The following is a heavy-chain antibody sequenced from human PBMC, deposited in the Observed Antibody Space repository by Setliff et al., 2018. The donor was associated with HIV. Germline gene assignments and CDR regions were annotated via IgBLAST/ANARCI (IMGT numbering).Heavy chain of an antibody. CDR1: GFIFRQYG. Sequence: LKISCTVSGFIFRQYGMHWVRQVPGKGLDWVAFIGHDGNKKYYADSVKGRFTISRDNSKNTLYMQMNSLRAEDTAVYYCAKDLNVDTAMGGLDYWGQGTLVTVSS. V-gene: IGHV3-30*02. CDR3: AKDLNVDTAMGGLDY. D-gene: IGHD5-18*01. J-gene: IGHJ4*02. CDR2: IGHDGNKK.